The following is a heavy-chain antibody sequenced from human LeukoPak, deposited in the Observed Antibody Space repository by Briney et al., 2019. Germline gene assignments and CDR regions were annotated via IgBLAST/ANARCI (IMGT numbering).Heavy chain of an antibody. V-gene: IGHV3-9*01. CDR3: VKDKVQSLPSRSMDV. CDR2: ISWNEKNI. D-gene: IGHD4-11*01. Sequence: PGGSLRLSCAASGFIFDDYAMHWVRHAPGKGLEWVSGISWNEKNIVYADAVKGRFTISRDNAKNSVYLQMDSLKPEDTAFYYCVKDKVQSLPSRSMDVWGKGTTVTVS. J-gene: IGHJ6*03. CDR1: GFIFDDYA.